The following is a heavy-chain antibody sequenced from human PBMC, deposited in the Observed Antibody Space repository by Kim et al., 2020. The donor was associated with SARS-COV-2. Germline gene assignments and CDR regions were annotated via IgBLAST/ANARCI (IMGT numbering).Heavy chain of an antibody. CDR3: ARVGSSSSGFDY. V-gene: IGHV3-30*04. J-gene: IGHJ4*02. CDR2: ISYDGSNK. CDR1: GFTFSSYA. D-gene: IGHD6-6*01. Sequence: GGSLRLSCAASGFTFSSYAMHWVRQAPGKGLEWVAVISYDGSNKYYADSVKGRFTISRDNSKNTLYLQMNSLRAEDTAVYYCARVGSSSSGFDYWGQGTL.